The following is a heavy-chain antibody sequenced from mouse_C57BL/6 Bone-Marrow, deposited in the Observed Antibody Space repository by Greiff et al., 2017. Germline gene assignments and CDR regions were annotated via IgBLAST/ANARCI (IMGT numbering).Heavy chain of an antibody. D-gene: IGHD1-1*01. V-gene: IGHV1-64*01. CDR1: GYTFTSYW. CDR2: IHPNSGST. Sequence: QVQLQQPGAELVKPGASVKLSCKASGYTFTSYWMHWVKQRPGQGLEWIGMIHPNSGSTNYNEKFKSKATLTVDKSSSTAYMQHSSLTSEDSAVYYCARAIDCDGSSPFAYWGQGTLVTVSA. J-gene: IGHJ3*01. CDR3: ARAIDCDGSSPFAY.